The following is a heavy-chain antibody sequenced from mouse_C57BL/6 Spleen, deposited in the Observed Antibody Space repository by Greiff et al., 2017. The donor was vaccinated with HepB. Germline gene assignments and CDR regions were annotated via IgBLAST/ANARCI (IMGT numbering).Heavy chain of an antibody. D-gene: IGHD2-4*01. Sequence: EVQLQQSGPELVKPGASVKISCKASGYTFTDYYMNWVKQSHGKSLEWIGDINPNNGGTSYNQKFKGKATLTVDKSSSTAYMELRSLTSEDSAVYYCARLGDYDNGYAMDYWGQGTSVTVSS. CDR3: ARLGDYDNGYAMDY. CDR1: GYTFTDYY. V-gene: IGHV1-26*01. J-gene: IGHJ4*01. CDR2: INPNNGGT.